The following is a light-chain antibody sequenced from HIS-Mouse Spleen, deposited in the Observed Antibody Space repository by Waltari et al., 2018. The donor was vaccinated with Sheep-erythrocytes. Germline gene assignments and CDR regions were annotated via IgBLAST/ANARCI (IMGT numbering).Light chain of an antibody. J-gene: IGLJ3*02. CDR3: CSYAGSSTPWV. Sequence: QSALTQPASVSWSPGQSITISCTGTSSDVGSYNLVPWYQQHPGKAPKLMIYEGSKRPSGVSNRFSGSKSGNTASLTISGLQAEDEADYYCCSYAGSSTPWVFGGGTKLTVL. CDR1: SSDVGSYNL. CDR2: EGS. V-gene: IGLV2-23*01.